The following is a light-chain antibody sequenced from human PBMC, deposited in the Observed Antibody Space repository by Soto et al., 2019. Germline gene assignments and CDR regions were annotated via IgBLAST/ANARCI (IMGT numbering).Light chain of an antibody. V-gene: IGLV2-14*03. CDR1: SSDVGGYDY. Sequence: QSALTQPASVSGSPGQSITISCTGTSSDVGGYDYVSWYQHHPGKAPKLMIYDVSNRPSGVSSRFSGSKSGNTASLTISGLQAEDEADYYCSSYTSSSLYVFGTGTKVTVL. CDR3: SSYTSSSLYV. J-gene: IGLJ1*01. CDR2: DVS.